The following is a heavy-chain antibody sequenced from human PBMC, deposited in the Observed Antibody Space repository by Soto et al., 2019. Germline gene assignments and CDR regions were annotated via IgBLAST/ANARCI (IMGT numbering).Heavy chain of an antibody. CDR3: ARVLKSDDDYDILTGRPEYYFDY. J-gene: IGHJ4*02. CDR2: IYYSGST. V-gene: IGHV4-31*02. CDR1: RDSVRDGLHC. Sequence: TPAQTCTVARDSVRDGLHCWGWDRQQQKKGLEWIGYIYYSGSTYYNPSLKSRVTISVDTSKNQFSLKLSSVTAADTAVYYCARVLKSDDDYDILTGRPEYYFDYWGQGTLVTVSS. D-gene: IGHD3-9*01.